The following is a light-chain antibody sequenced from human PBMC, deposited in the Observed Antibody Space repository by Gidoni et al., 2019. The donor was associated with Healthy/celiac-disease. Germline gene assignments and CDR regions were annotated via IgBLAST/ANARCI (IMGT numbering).Light chain of an antibody. J-gene: IGKJ2*01. V-gene: IGKV1-8*01. CDR1: QGISSY. CDR2: AAS. Sequence: AYWMTQSPSSFSASTGDRVTITCRASQGISSYVAWYQQKPGKAPKLLIYAASTLQSGVPSRFSGSGSGTDFTLTISCLQSEDFATYYCQQYYSYPRTFGQGTKLEIK. CDR3: QQYYSYPRT.